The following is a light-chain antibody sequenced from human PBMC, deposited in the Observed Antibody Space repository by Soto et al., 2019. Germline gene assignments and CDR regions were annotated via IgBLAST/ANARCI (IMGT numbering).Light chain of an antibody. J-gene: IGKJ5*01. Sequence: EIVMTQSPATLSVSPGDRATLSCRASQSVSSNLAWYQQKPGQAPRLLIYGASSRATGIPDRFSGSGSGTDFTLTISRLEPEDFALYYCQHYGRSPITFGQGTRLEIK. CDR3: QHYGRSPIT. CDR2: GAS. CDR1: QSVSSN. V-gene: IGKV3-20*01.